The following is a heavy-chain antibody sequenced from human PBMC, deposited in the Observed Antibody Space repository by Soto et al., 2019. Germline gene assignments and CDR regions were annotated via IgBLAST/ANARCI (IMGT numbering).Heavy chain of an antibody. CDR1: GFTFSSYA. Sequence: GGSLRLSCAASGFTFSSYAMSWVRQAPGKGLEWVSAISGSGGSTYYADSVKGRFTISRDNSKNTLYLQMNSLRAEDTAVYYCAKVSIFGVATIAYFDYWGQGTLVTVSS. CDR2: ISGSGGST. CDR3: AKVSIFGVATIAYFDY. D-gene: IGHD3-3*01. V-gene: IGHV3-23*01. J-gene: IGHJ4*02.